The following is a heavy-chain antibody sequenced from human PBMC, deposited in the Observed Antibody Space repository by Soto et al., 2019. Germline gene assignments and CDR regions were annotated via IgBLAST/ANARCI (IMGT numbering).Heavy chain of an antibody. CDR2: SSYNGGP. V-gene: IGHV4-39*01. CDR1: TDSSSFTNSY. CDR3: ARHRIEFVWRGFDF. D-gene: IGHD3-10*01. Sequence: QLQLQESGPGLVKPSETLSLTCTVSTDSSSFTNSYWGWIRQPPGKGLQWIGSSSYNGGPFYNPPRKGRVVTSFDTSKKQSALQVTSVTAADTGVYFCARHRIEFVWRGFDFWGQGSPVTVSS. J-gene: IGHJ4*02.